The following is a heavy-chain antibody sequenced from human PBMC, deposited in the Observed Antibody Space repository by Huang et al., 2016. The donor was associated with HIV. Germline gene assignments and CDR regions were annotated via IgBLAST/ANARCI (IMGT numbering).Heavy chain of an antibody. CDR3: ARSYGSGNDFLDF. V-gene: IGHV1-18*04. CDR2: ISHYKGMT. J-gene: IGHJ3*01. D-gene: IGHD3-10*01. Sequence: QVQLVQSGTEVRKPGASVKVSRKASGYTFTTFGITWVRQAPGQGLEWMGWISHYKGMTEYEQKLRGRITMTKDTSTTTAYMELRTLTSDDTAVYYCARSYGSGNDFLDFWGQGHWSPSLQ. CDR1: GYTFTTFG.